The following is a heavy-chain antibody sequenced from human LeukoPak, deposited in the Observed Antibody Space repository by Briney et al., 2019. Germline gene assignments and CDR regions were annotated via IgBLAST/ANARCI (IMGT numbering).Heavy chain of an antibody. D-gene: IGHD3-10*01. CDR2: INPSGGST. J-gene: IGHJ6*02. V-gene: IGHV1-46*01. CDR1: GYTFINYY. Sequence: ASLKVSSTTSGYTFINYYMHSVRQTPGQGLEWMAIINPSGGSTTYAQNFQGRVTMTRDTSTSTVYLEVNSLTSDDTAVYYCAREGYGSGRRLGLDVWGQGTTVTVSS. CDR3: AREGYGSGRRLGLDV.